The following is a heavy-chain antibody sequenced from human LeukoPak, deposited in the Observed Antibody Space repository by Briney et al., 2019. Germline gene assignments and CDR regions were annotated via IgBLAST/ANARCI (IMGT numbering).Heavy chain of an antibody. CDR2: ISGSASST. CDR1: GFTFSDYA. D-gene: IGHD2-21*02. V-gene: IGHV3-23*01. J-gene: IGHJ1*01. CDR3: AKGSFVVTPLPIAYFPH. Sequence: WGSLRLYCAGSGFTFSDYARIWVGQAPGNGLEWVSAISGSASSTYYADSVKGRLTSSRDNSKNSLDLQMHSLRADDPAVYYCAKGSFVVTPLPIAYFPHWGQGSLIIVSS.